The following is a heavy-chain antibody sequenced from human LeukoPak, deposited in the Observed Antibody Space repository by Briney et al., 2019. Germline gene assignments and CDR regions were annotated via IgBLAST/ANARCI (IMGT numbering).Heavy chain of an antibody. CDR2: MNPNSGNT. J-gene: IGHJ6*02. CDR1: GYTFTSYD. V-gene: IGHV1-8*01. Sequence: GASVKVSCKASGYTFTSYDINWVRQTTGQGIEWMGWMNPNSGNTGYAQKFQGRVTMTRNTSISTAYMELSSLRSEDTAVYYCARPSQASSSNTNYYYHGMDVWGQGTTVTVSS. D-gene: IGHD6-6*01. CDR3: ARPSQASSSNTNYYYHGMDV.